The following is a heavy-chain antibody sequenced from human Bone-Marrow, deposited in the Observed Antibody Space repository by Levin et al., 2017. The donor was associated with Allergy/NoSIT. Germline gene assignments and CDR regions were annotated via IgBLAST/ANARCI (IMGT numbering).Heavy chain of an antibody. Sequence: SETLSLTCTVSGVSITSGSYYWSWIRQPAGKGLEWIGHSYTSGNITYNPSLKSRVTISLDTSKNQFSLKPRSVNAADTAVYYCARVLQYSYYYTDVWGKGTMVTVSS. D-gene: IGHD2-21*01. J-gene: IGHJ6*03. CDR2: SYTSGNI. V-gene: IGHV4-61*09. CDR3: ARVLQYSYYYTDV. CDR1: GVSITSGSYY.